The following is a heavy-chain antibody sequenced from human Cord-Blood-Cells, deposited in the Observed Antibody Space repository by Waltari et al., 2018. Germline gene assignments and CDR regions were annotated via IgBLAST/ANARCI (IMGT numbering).Heavy chain of an antibody. CDR1: GFSLSTSGVG. J-gene: IGHJ3*02. V-gene: IGHV2-5*01. CDR3: AHSGASYYDSSGYYAFDI. Sequence: QITLKESGPTLVKPTQTLTLTCTFSGFSLSTSGVGVGWIRQPPGKALEWLALIYWNDDKRYSPSLKSRFTITKDTSKNQVVLTMTNMDPVDTATYYCAHSGASYYDSSGYYAFDIWGQVTMVTVSS. CDR2: IYWNDDK. D-gene: IGHD3-22*01.